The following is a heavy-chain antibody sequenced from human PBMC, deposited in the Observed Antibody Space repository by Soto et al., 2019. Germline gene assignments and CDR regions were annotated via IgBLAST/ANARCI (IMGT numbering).Heavy chain of an antibody. Sequence: QVHLVQSGAEVKKPGASVKVSCKGSGYTFTSYGITWVRQAPGQGLEWMGWISAHNGNTDYAQRLQGRVTVTRDTSTSTAYMELTSLRSDDTAVYYCARGRYGDYWGQGALVTVSS. CDR3: ARGRYGDY. V-gene: IGHV1-18*01. CDR2: ISAHNGNT. CDR1: GYTFTSYG. D-gene: IGHD1-1*01. J-gene: IGHJ4*02.